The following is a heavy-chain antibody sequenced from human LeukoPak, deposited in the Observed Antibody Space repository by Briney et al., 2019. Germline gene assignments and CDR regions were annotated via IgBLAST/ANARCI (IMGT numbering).Heavy chain of an antibody. V-gene: IGHV3-48*04. J-gene: IGHJ4*02. CDR2: ISSSSSTI. CDR1: GFTFSSYS. Sequence: GGSLRLSCAASGFTFSSYSMNWVRQAPGKGLEWVSYISSSSSTIYYADSVKGRFTISRDNAKNSLCLQMNSLRAEDTAVYYCQYYYILTGFHPSDYWGQGTLVTVSS. D-gene: IGHD3-9*01. CDR3: QYYYILTGFHPSDY.